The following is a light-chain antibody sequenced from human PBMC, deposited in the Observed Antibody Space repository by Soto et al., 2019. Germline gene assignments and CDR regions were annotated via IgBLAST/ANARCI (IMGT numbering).Light chain of an antibody. J-gene: IGLJ1*01. Sequence: QSVLTQPRSASGSPGQSVTISCTGTSSDVGGYNYVSWYQQHPGKAPKLMIYEVSKRPSGVPDRFSASKSGNTASLTVSGLQAEDEADYYCSSYAGSNNFVFGTGTKVTVL. CDR3: SSYAGSNNFV. CDR1: SSDVGGYNY. V-gene: IGLV2-8*01. CDR2: EVS.